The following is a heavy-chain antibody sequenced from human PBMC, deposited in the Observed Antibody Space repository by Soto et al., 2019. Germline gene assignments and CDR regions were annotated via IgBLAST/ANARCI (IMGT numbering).Heavy chain of an antibody. CDR1: GFTFSDHY. J-gene: IGHJ6*03. D-gene: IGHD2-2*01. Sequence: GGSLRLSCAASGFTFSDHYMDWVRQAPGKGLEWVGRTRNKANSYTTEYAASVKGRFTISRDDSKNSLYLQMNSLKTEDTAVYYCARVRQSGEYCSSTSCLLYSHYYYYYYMDVWGKGTTVTVSS. V-gene: IGHV3-72*01. CDR3: ARVRQSGEYCSSTSCLLYSHYYYYYYMDV. CDR2: TRNKANSYTT.